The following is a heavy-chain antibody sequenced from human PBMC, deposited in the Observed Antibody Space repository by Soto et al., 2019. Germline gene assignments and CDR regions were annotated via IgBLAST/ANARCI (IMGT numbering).Heavy chain of an antibody. V-gene: IGHV4-31*03. CDR3: ARSSNWNYVYFDY. CDR1: GGSISSGGYY. CDR2: IYYSGST. Sequence: PSETLSLTCTVSGGSISSGGYYWSWIRQHTGKGLEWIGYIYYSGSTYYNPSLKSRVTISVDTSKNQFSLKLSSVTAADTAVYYCARSSNWNYVYFDYWGQGTLVPVSS. J-gene: IGHJ4*02. D-gene: IGHD1-7*01.